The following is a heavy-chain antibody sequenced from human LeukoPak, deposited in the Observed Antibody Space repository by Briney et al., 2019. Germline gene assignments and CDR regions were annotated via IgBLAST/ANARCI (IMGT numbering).Heavy chain of an antibody. J-gene: IGHJ4*02. CDR3: ARVVIVVVAAAGTYYFES. CDR2: ISANNGNT. D-gene: IGHD2-2*01. V-gene: IGHV1-18*01. Sequence: ASVKVSCKASGYTFTSYGITWVRQAPGQGLEWMGWISANNGNTNYAQSLQGRVTMTTNTSTSTAYMELRSLRSDDTALYYCARVVIVVVAAAGTYYFESWGQGTLVTVSS. CDR1: GYTFTSYG.